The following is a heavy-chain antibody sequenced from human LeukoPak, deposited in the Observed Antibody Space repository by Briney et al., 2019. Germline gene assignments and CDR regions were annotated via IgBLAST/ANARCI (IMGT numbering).Heavy chain of an antibody. V-gene: IGHV1-8*01. CDR1: GYTFTSYD. Sequence: GASVKASCKASGYTFTSYDINWVRQATGQGLEWMGWMNPNSGNTGYAQKFQGRVTMTRNTSISTAYMELSSLRSEDTAVYYCARIYDFWSGYYDWFDPWGQGTLVTVSS. J-gene: IGHJ5*02. D-gene: IGHD3-3*01. CDR3: ARIYDFWSGYYDWFDP. CDR2: MNPNSGNT.